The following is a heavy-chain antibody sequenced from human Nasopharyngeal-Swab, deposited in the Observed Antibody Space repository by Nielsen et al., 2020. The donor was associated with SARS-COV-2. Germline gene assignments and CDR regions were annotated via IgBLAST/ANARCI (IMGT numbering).Heavy chain of an antibody. V-gene: IGHV3-43*02. CDR3: AKDNEWGGSYEGDY. J-gene: IGHJ4*02. D-gene: IGHD1-26*01. Sequence: VCQAPGKGLEWVSLISGDGGSTYYADSVKGRFTISRDNSKNSLYLQMNSLRTEDTALYYCAKDNEWGGSYEGDYWGQGTLVTVSS. CDR2: ISGDGGST.